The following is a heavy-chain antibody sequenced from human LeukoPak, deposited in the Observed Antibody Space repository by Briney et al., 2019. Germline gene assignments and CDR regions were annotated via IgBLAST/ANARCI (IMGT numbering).Heavy chain of an antibody. D-gene: IGHD1-26*01. CDR3: ARVTAPHSSVGAYHTPTYYFDY. J-gene: IGHJ4*02. CDR2: INPNSGGT. Sequence: ASVTLSCKASGYTFTVYYMHWVRQAPGQGLEWMGWINPNSGGTNYGQTFQGRVTMTRDTSISTAYMELSRLRSDDTAVYYCARVTAPHSSVGAYHTPTYYFDYWGQGTLVTVSS. V-gene: IGHV1-2*02. CDR1: GYTFTVYY.